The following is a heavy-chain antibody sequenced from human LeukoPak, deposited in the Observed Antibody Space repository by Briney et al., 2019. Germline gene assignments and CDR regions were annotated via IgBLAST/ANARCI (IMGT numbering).Heavy chain of an antibody. D-gene: IGHD3-22*01. CDR1: GFTFDDYA. Sequence: GGSLRLSCAASGFTFDDYAMHWVRQAPGKGLEWVSGISWNSGSISYADSVKGRFTISRDNAKNSLYLQMNSLRAEDTALYYCARAPYYYDSSGYGTHFDYWGQGTLVTDSS. J-gene: IGHJ4*02. CDR3: ARAPYYYDSSGYGTHFDY. CDR2: ISWNSGSI. V-gene: IGHV3-9*01.